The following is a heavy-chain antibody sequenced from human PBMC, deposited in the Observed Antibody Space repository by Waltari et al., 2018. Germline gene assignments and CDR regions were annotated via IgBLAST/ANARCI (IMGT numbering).Heavy chain of an antibody. D-gene: IGHD5-12*01. Sequence: QVQLVESGGGVVQPGRSPRLSCAASGFTFSSYAMHWVRQAPGKGLEWVAVISYDGSNKYYADSVKGRFTSSRDKSKNTLYLQMNSLRAEDTAVYYCARGRARDGYNPFDYWGQGTLVTVSS. CDR1: GFTFSSYA. V-gene: IGHV3-30-3*01. CDR2: ISYDGSNK. J-gene: IGHJ4*02. CDR3: ARGRARDGYNPFDY.